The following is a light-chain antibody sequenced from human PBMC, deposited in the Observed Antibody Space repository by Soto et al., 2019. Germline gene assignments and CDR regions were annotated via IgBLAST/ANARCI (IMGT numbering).Light chain of an antibody. CDR1: SGHSSCI. J-gene: IGLJ3*02. CDR2: LEGSGSY. CDR3: ETWDSNTHTV. V-gene: IGLV4-60*02. Sequence: QLVLTQSSSASASLGSSVKLTCTLSSGHSSCIIAWHQQQPGKAPRYLMKLEGSGSYNKGSGVPDRFSGSSSGADRYLTISNLQFEDEADYYCETWDSNTHTVFGGGTKLIVL.